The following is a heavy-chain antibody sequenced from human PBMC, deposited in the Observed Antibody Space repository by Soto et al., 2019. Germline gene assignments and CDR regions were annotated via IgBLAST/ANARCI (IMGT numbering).Heavy chain of an antibody. Sequence: QVQLVESGGGVVQPGRSLRLSCAASGFTFSSYAMHWVRQAPGKGLEWVAVISYDGSNKYYADSVKGRFTISRDNSKNKLYRQMNGLRAEDTAVYYCARDDSSGVQTDFQHWCQGTLVTVAS. CDR1: GFTFSSYA. CDR2: ISYDGSNK. V-gene: IGHV3-30-3*01. J-gene: IGHJ1*01. CDR3: ARDDSSGVQTDFQH. D-gene: IGHD6-19*01.